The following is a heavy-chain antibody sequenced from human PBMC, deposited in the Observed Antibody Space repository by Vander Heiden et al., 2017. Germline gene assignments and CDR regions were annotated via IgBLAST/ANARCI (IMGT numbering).Heavy chain of an antibody. Sequence: QVQLVESGGGVVQPGRSLRLSCAASGFTFSSYGMHWVRQAPGKGLEWVAVIWYDGSNKYYADSVKGRFTISRDNSKNTLYLQMNSMRAEDTAVYYYARWSGDYEARAFDYWGQGTLVTVSS. CDR2: IWYDGSNK. V-gene: IGHV3-33*01. CDR1: GFTFSSYG. J-gene: IGHJ4*02. D-gene: IGHD4-17*01. CDR3: ARWSGDYEARAFDY.